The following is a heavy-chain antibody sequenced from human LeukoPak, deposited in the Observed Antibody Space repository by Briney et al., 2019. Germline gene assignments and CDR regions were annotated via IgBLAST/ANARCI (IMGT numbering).Heavy chain of an antibody. CDR3: AKSRWATAGTDY. Sequence: PGGSVRLFCAASGFIFSHYWMHWLRQAPGKGLVWVSRSSSDGSSTRYADSVKGRFTISRDNDKNTLYLQVNSVRDEDTAVYYCAKSRWATAGTDYWGQGTLVTVSS. D-gene: IGHD6-13*01. J-gene: IGHJ4*02. CDR2: SSSDGSST. CDR1: GFIFSHYW. V-gene: IGHV3-74*01.